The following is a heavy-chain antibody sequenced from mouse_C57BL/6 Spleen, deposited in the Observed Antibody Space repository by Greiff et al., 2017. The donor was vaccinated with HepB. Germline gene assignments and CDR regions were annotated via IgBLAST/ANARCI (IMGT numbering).Heavy chain of an antibody. CDR3: ARSYGKGGLGHY. Sequence: QVQLQQSGAELVRPGTSVKVSCKASGYAFTNYLIEWVKQRPGQGLEWIGVINPGSGGTNYNEKFKGKATLTADKSSSTAYMQLSSLTSEDSAVYFCARSYGKGGLGHYWGQGTTLTVSS. CDR2: INPGSGGT. CDR1: GYAFTNYL. J-gene: IGHJ2*01. V-gene: IGHV1-54*01. D-gene: IGHD4-1*01.